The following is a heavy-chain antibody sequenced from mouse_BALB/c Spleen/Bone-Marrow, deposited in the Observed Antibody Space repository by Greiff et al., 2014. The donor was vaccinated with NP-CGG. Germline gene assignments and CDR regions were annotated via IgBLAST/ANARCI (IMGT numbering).Heavy chain of an antibody. CDR1: GFTFSSYG. CDR2: ISSGGSYT. V-gene: IGHV5-6*01. Sequence: DVQLVESGGDLVKPGGSLKLSCAASGFTFSSYGMSWVRQTPDKRLEWVATISSGGSYTYYPDSVKGRFTISRDNAKNTLYLQMSSLKSEDTAMYYCASLHYRYDREDYWGQGTSVTVSS. D-gene: IGHD2-14*01. J-gene: IGHJ4*01. CDR3: ASLHYRYDREDY.